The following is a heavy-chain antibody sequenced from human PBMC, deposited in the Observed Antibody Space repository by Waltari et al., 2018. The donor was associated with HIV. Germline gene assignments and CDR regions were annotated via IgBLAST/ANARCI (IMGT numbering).Heavy chain of an antibody. J-gene: IGHJ6*02. CDR2: IYPGDSET. Sequence: EVQLVQSGAEVKKPGESLKISCKGSGYRFNNYWIGWVRHMPGKGLELMGIIYPGDSETRYSPSFQGQVTISVDKSISTAYLQWSSLKASDTAMYFCATSYYFNMDVWGQGTTVTVSS. CDR1: GYRFNNYW. CDR3: ATSYYFNMDV. V-gene: IGHV5-51*01.